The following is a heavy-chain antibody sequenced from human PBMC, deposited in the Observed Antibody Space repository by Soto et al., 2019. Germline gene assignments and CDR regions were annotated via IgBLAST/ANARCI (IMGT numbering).Heavy chain of an antibody. Sequence: PGESLKISCKGSGYSFTSYWIGWVRQMPGKGLEWMGFIYPGDSDTRYSPSFQGQVTISADKSISTAYLQWSSVKASDTAVYYCAAGGIYQGNYNSYAMDVWGQGTTVTVSS. CDR1: GYSFTSYW. CDR3: AAGGIYQGNYNSYAMDV. D-gene: IGHD3-16*01. CDR2: IYPGDSDT. J-gene: IGHJ6*02. V-gene: IGHV5-51*01.